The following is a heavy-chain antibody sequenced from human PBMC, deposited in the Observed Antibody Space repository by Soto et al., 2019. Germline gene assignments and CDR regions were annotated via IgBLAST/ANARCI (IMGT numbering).Heavy chain of an antibody. D-gene: IGHD3-3*01. CDR3: AHRVLRAVFGLVTSTAIYFDF. Sequence: QITLNESGPTQVKPRQTLTLTCTFSGFSLTTSGVGVGWIRQSPGKAPEGLAFIYWNDDKRYSASLKSRLTTTKDTSKDHVVLTMANLDPADTATYYCAHRVLRAVFGLVTSTAIYFDFWGQGTPVAVSS. CDR2: IYWNDDK. V-gene: IGHV2-5*01. J-gene: IGHJ4*02. CDR1: GFSLTTSGVG.